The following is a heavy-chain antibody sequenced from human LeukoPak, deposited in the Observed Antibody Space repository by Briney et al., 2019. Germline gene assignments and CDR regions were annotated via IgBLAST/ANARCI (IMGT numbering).Heavy chain of an antibody. CDR2: IYYSGST. D-gene: IGHD3-10*01. CDR3: ARLENVLLWFGELMGDAFDI. CDR1: GGSISSSSYY. Sequence: SETLSLTCTVSGGSISSSSYYWGWIRQPPGKGLEWIGSIYYSGSTYYNPSLKSRVTISVDTSKNQFSLKLSSVTAADTAVYYCARLENVLLWFGELMGDAFDIWGQGTMVTVSS. V-gene: IGHV4-39*01. J-gene: IGHJ3*02.